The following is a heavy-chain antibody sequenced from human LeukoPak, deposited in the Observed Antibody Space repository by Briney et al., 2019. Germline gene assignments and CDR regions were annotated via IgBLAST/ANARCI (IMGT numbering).Heavy chain of an antibody. V-gene: IGHV3-43*02. D-gene: IGHD5-18*01. CDR1: GFTFDDYA. CDR2: ISGDGGST. CDR3: AKALIQLWRRDYYYYMDV. J-gene: IGHJ6*03. Sequence: GGSLRLSCAASGFTFDDYAMHWVRHAPGKGLEWVSLISGDGGSTYYADSVKGRLTISRDNSKNSLYLQMNSLRTEDTALYYCAKALIQLWRRDYYYYMDVWGKGTTATVSS.